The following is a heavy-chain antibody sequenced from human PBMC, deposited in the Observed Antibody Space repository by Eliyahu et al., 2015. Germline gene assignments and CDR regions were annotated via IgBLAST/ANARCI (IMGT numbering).Heavy chain of an antibody. J-gene: IGHJ4*02. CDR3: ARHRRGRVQDY. CDR1: GGXISSSSXY. Sequence: QLQLQESGPGLVKPSETLSLTCTVXGGXISSSSXYWGWIRQPPGKGLEWIGSIYYSGSTYYNPSLKSRVTISVDTSKNQFSLKLSSVTAADTAVYYCARHRRGRVQDYWGQGTLVTVSS. D-gene: IGHD1-1*01. V-gene: IGHV4-39*01. CDR2: IYYSGST.